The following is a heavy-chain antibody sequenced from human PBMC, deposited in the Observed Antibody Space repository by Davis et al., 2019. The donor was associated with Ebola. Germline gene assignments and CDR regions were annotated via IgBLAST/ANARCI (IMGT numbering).Heavy chain of an antibody. Sequence: GESLKISCAASGFTFSSYGMHWVRQAPGKGLEWVAVIWYDGSNKYYADSVKGRFTISRDNSKNTLYLQMNSLRAEDTAVYYCARYGCSSTSCYPYYYYGMDVWGQGTTVTVSS. CDR3: ARYGCSSTSCYPYYYYGMDV. CDR2: IWYDGSNK. V-gene: IGHV3-33*01. J-gene: IGHJ6*02. CDR1: GFTFSSYG. D-gene: IGHD2-2*01.